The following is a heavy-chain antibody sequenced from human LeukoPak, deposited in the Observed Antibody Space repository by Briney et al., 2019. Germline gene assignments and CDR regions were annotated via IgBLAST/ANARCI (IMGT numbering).Heavy chain of an antibody. D-gene: IGHD3-3*01. CDR3: AKGQEFLEWIYDY. J-gene: IGHJ4*02. CDR1: GFTFSTYA. CDR2: ISGGSGSR. V-gene: IGHV3-23*01. Sequence: GGSLRLSCAASGFTFSTYAMSWARQAPGKGLEWVSGISGGSGSRNYGDSVKGRFTISRDNSKNTLFLQLSGLRAEDTAVYYCAKGQEFLEWIYDYWGQGTLVTVSS.